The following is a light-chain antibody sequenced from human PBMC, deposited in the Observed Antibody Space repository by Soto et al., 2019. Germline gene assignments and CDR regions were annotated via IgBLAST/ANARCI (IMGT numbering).Light chain of an antibody. CDR2: DAS. J-gene: IGKJ4*01. V-gene: IGKV3-11*01. CDR1: QSVSSY. CDR3: QQRSDWPAT. Sequence: EIVLTQSPATLSLSPGERATLSCRASQSVSSYLAWYQQKHGQAPRLLIYDASNRATGIPARFSGSGSGTDFTLTTSSLDPDNFAVYYCQQRSDWPATCGGGTKCQIK.